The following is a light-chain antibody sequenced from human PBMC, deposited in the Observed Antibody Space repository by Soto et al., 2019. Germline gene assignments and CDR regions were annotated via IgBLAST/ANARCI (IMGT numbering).Light chain of an antibody. J-gene: IGKJ2*03. V-gene: IGKV1-39*01. CDR2: AAS. CDR3: QQSYLSLQS. CDR1: QTFNNY. Sequence: DVQMPQSPSSLSASVGDTVTITCRAGQTFNNYLNWYQHKPGKAPKLLIYAASVLQTGVPSRFSASASGTDFTLTITNLQPEDFATYYCQQSYLSLQSFGQGTKLQI.